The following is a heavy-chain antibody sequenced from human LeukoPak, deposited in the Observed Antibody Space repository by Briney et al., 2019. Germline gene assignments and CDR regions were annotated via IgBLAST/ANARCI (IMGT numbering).Heavy chain of an antibody. CDR3: TRYVDGSESYSDY. J-gene: IGHJ4*02. Sequence: GGSLRLSCAASGFIFSGSAMHWVRQAPGKGLEWVGRIKTKADTYATSYAASVKGRFTISRDDSRNTAFLQMDSLKIEDTGAYYCTRYVDGSESYSDYWGQGTLVTVSS. D-gene: IGHD3-10*01. CDR2: IKTKADTYAT. CDR1: GFIFSGSA. V-gene: IGHV3-73*01.